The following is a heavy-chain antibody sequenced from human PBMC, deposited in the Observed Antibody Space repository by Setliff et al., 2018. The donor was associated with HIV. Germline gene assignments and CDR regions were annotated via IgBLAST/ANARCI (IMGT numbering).Heavy chain of an antibody. Sequence: LSLTCAVSGGPFSDFFWTWVRQPPGEGLEWIGEISHSGGTNYNPSLESRLTISIDTSRNQFSLRLTSVSVADTAVYFCARRPPYSSSPRDFFDFWGPGTLVTVSS. CDR3: ARRPPYSSSPRDFFDF. V-gene: IGHV4-34*01. CDR1: GGPFSDFF. J-gene: IGHJ4*02. CDR2: ISHSGGT. D-gene: IGHD6-6*01.